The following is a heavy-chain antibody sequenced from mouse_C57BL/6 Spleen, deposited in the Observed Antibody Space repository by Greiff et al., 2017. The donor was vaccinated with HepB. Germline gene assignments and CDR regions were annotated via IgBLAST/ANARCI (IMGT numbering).Heavy chain of an antibody. V-gene: IGHV5-9*01. Sequence: EVQLVESGGGLVKPGGSLKLSCAASGFTFSSYTMSWVRQTPEKRLEWVATISGGGGNTYYPDSVKGRFTISRDNAKNTLYLQMSSLRSEDTALYYCARYLSFYGSSDYWGQGTTLTVSS. CDR1: GFTFSSYT. CDR3: ARYLSFYGSSDY. J-gene: IGHJ2*01. D-gene: IGHD1-1*01. CDR2: ISGGGGNT.